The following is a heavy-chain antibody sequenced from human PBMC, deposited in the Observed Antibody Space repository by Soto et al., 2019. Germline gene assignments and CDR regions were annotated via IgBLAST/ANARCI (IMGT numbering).Heavy chain of an antibody. CDR1: GDTFKKNV. CDR2: TIPALGKT. V-gene: IGHV1-69*10. D-gene: IGHD3-10*01. J-gene: IGHJ6*02. Sequence: GASVKVSCQTSGDTFKKNVFTWVRQATGQGREWMGGTIPALGKTHYIEKFQGRVTITVDDATRTVYMEVRDLTSEDTAIYYCARGPFRPSAMDVWGQGTTVTVSS. CDR3: ARGPFRPSAMDV.